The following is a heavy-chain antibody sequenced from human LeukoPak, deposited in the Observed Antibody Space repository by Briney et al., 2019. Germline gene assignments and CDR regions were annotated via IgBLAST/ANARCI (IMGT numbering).Heavy chain of an antibody. V-gene: IGHV3-23*01. CDR2: ISGGGGAT. D-gene: IGHD6-19*01. J-gene: IGHJ4*02. Sequence: PGGSLRLSRAASGFTFRSYAMSWVRQAPGKGLEWVSAISGGGGATYYADSVKGRFTISRDNSKNTLYLQMNSLRADDTAVYYCAKQWLLDSWGQGTLVTVSS. CDR1: GFTFRSYA. CDR3: AKQWLLDS.